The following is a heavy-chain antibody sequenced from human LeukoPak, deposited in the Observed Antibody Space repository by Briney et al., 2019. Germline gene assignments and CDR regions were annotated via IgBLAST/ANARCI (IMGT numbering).Heavy chain of an antibody. CDR2: INYNGDST. CDR1: GFSFHTYA. V-gene: IGHV3-64*01. CDR3: ARDSGGDTYNDYFDS. D-gene: IGHD5-24*01. Sequence: GGSLRLSCAASGFSFHTYAMHWVRQAPGKGLEYVSAINYNGDSTYYANSVKGRFIISRDNSKKTLFLQMGSLRAEDTAVYYCARDSGGDTYNDYFDSWGQGTLVTVSS. J-gene: IGHJ4*02.